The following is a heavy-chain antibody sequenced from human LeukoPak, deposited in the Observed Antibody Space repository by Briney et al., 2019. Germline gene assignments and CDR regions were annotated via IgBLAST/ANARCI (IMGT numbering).Heavy chain of an antibody. V-gene: IGHV1-2*02. J-gene: IGHJ4*02. D-gene: IGHD2-2*01. CDR2: INPNSGGT. Sequence: ASVKVSCKASGYTFTVYYMHWVRQAPGQGLEWMGWINPNSGGTNYAQKFQGRVTMTRDTSISTAYMELSRLRSDDTAVYYCTESLVPAASFDYWGQGTLVTVSS. CDR1: GYTFTVYY. CDR3: TESLVPAASFDY.